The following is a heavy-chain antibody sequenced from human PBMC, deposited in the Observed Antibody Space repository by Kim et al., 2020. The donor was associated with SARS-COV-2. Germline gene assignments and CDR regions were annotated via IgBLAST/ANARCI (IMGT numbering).Heavy chain of an antibody. CDR1: GFTFSDYW. J-gene: IGHJ4*02. D-gene: IGHD4-17*01. CDR2: LNTDGSYT. Sequence: GGSLRLSCTASGFTFSDYWMHWARQAPGKGLVWLSRLNTDGSYTNYAASVSGRFTISRDNAEKTVFLQMNGLRGDDTALYFCARGICGDPPAIDSWGQGTRVSVS. CDR3: ARGICGDPPAIDS. V-gene: IGHV3-74*01.